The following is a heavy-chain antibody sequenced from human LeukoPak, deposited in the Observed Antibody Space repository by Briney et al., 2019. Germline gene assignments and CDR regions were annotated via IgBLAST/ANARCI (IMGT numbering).Heavy chain of an antibody. CDR1: GFTFSSYA. J-gene: IGHJ4*02. Sequence: PGGSLRLSCAASGFTFSSYAMSWVRQAPGKGLEWLSYISSSGSTIYYADSVKVRFTISRDNAKNSLYLQMNSLRAEDTAVYYCARVTRQYYDSSGYYPHSDYWGQGTLVTVSS. CDR2: ISSSGSTI. V-gene: IGHV3-48*03. CDR3: ARVTRQYYDSSGYYPHSDY. D-gene: IGHD3-22*01.